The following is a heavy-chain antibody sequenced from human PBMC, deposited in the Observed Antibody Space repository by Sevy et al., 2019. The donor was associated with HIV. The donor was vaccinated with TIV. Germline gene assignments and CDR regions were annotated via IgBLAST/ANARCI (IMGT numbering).Heavy chain of an antibody. J-gene: IGHJ5*02. CDR1: GGSISSSSYY. CDR2: IYYSGST. D-gene: IGHD2-2*01. V-gene: IGHV4-39*01. Sequence: SESLSLTCTVSGGSISSSSYYWGWIRQPPGKGLKWIGSIYYSGSTYYNPSLKSRVTISVDTSKNQFSLKLSSETAADTAVYYCARVYAYCSRTSCYFWNWFDPWGQGTLVTVSS. CDR3: ARVYAYCSRTSCYFWNWFDP.